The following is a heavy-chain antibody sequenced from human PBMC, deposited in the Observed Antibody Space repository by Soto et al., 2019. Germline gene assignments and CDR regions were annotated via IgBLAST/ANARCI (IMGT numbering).Heavy chain of an antibody. V-gene: IGHV1-8*01. CDR2: MNPNSGNT. CDR3: ARLAMVRGAPVLYYYYYMDV. D-gene: IGHD3-10*01. J-gene: IGHJ6*03. CDR1: GYTFTSYD. Sequence: ASVKVSCKASGYTFTSYDINWVRQATGQGLEWMGWMNPNSGNTGYAQKFQGRVTMTRNTSISTAYMELSSLRSEDTAVYYCARLAMVRGAPVLYYYYYMDVWGKGTTVTVSS.